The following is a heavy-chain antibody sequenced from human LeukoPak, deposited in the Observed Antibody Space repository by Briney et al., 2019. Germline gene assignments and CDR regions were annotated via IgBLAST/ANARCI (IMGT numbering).Heavy chain of an antibody. CDR1: GFTFSNYW. V-gene: IGHV3-7*01. CDR2: IKTDGSEK. J-gene: IGHJ1*01. Sequence: GGSLRLSCEGSGFTFSNYWMGWVRQAAGKGLQWVANIKTDGSEKYYVDSVKGRFTISRDNAKNSLYLQMNSLRAEDTAVYYCATYSSLNRREFQFWGQGTLLTVSS. D-gene: IGHD3-22*01. CDR3: ATYSSLNRREFQF.